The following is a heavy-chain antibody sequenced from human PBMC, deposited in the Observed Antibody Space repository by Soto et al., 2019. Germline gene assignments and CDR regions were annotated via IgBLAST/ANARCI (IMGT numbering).Heavy chain of an antibody. Sequence: GGSLRLSCAASGFTFSSYGMHWVRQAPGKGLEWVAVISYDGSNKYYADSVKGRFTISRDNSKNTLYLQMNSLRAEDTAVYYCAKETGFPEYGDYDDYWGQGTLVTVSS. CDR2: ISYDGSNK. CDR3: AKETGFPEYGDYDDY. J-gene: IGHJ4*02. CDR1: GFTFSSYG. D-gene: IGHD4-17*01. V-gene: IGHV3-30*18.